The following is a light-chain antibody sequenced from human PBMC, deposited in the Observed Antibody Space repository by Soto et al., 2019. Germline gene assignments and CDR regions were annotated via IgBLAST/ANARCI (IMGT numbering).Light chain of an antibody. V-gene: IGLV2-14*01. J-gene: IGLJ3*02. Sequence: QSALTQSASVSGSPGQSITISCTGTSSDVGAYNYVSWYQQHPGKAPKLIIYEVSNRPSGVSNRFSGSKSANTASLTISGLQAEDEADYYCNSYTSSSARVFGGGTKLTVL. CDR2: EVS. CDR1: SSDVGAYNY. CDR3: NSYTSSSARV.